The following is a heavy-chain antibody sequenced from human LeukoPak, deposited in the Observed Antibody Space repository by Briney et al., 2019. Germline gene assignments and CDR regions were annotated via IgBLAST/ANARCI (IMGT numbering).Heavy chain of an antibody. V-gene: IGHV4-59*01. CDR3: ARDRVVVAATTYYYGMDV. CDR1: GGSISSYY. D-gene: IGHD2-15*01. CDR2: IYYSGST. J-gene: IGHJ6*02. Sequence: SETLSLTCTVSGGSISSYYWSWIRQPPGKGLEWIGYIYYSGSTNYNPSLKSRVTISVDTSKNQFSLKLSSVTAADTAVYYCARDRVVVAATTYYYGMDVWGQGTTVTVSS.